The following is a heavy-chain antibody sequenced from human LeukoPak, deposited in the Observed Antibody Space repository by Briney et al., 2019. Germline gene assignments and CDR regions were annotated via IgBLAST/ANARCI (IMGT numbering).Heavy chain of an antibody. CDR1: GFTFSSYS. CDR3: ARARSGWFRGGDYFDY. J-gene: IGHJ4*02. CDR2: ISSSSSTI. Sequence: GGSLRLSCAASGFTFSSYSMNWVRQAPGKGLEWVSYISSSSSTIYYADSVKGRFTISRDNAKNSLYLQMNSLRAEDTAVYYCARARSGWFRGGDYFDYWGQGTLVTVSS. D-gene: IGHD6-19*01. V-gene: IGHV3-48*04.